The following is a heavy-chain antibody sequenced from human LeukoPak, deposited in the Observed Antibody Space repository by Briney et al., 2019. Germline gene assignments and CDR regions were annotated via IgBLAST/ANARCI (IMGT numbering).Heavy chain of an antibody. D-gene: IGHD2/OR15-2a*01. CDR3: VSFYETY. CDR1: GNYW. Sequence: GGSLRLSCAASGNYWMHWVRQAPGKGLVWVSHINSDGSWTSYADSVKGRFTISKDNAKNTVYLQMNSLRAEDTAVCYCVSFYETYWGRGTLVTVSS. J-gene: IGHJ4*02. CDR2: INSDGSWT. V-gene: IGHV3-74*01.